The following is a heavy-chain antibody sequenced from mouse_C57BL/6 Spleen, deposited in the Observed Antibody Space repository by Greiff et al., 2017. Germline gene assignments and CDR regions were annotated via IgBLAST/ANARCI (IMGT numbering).Heavy chain of an antibody. Sequence: QVQLQQSGAELVRPGTSVKVSCKASGYAFTNYLIEWVKQRPGQGLEWIGVINPGSGGTNYNEKFKGKATLTAGKSSSTAYMQLSSLTSEDSAVYFCARSVDYWGQGTSVTVSS. CDR1: GYAFTNYL. CDR3: ARSVDY. CDR2: INPGSGGT. J-gene: IGHJ4*01. V-gene: IGHV1-54*01.